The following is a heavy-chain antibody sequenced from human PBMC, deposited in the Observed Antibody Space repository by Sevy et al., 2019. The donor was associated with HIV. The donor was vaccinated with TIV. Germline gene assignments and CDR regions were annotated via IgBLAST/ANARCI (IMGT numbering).Heavy chain of an antibody. J-gene: IGHJ4*02. D-gene: IGHD7-27*01. CDR1: GYTFTGYY. V-gene: IGHV1-2*02. CDR3: ARDSPELGIAGFDY. Sequence: ASVKVSCKASGYTFTGYYMHWVRQAPGQGLEWMGWINPNSGGTNYAQTFQGRVTMTRDTSISTAYMELSRLRSDDTAVYYCARDSPELGIAGFDYWGQGTLVTVSS. CDR2: INPNSGGT.